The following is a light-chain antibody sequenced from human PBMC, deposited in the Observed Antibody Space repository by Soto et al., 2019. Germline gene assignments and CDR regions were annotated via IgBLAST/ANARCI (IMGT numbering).Light chain of an antibody. Sequence: DIQMTHSPSPLSASVGDRVTITCRASQTIRNYLNWYQQKPGEAPKLLIYAASRLQSGVPSRFSGSGSGTDFTLTINTLQPEDIATYYCQQSYSTPRFGGGTKVDIK. V-gene: IGKV1-39*01. CDR1: QTIRNY. CDR2: AAS. J-gene: IGKJ4*01. CDR3: QQSYSTPR.